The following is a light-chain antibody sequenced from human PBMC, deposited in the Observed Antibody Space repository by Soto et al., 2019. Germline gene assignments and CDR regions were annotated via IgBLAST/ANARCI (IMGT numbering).Light chain of an antibody. J-gene: IGLJ1*01. CDR2: DVS. CDR3: SSYTSTSTLLYV. CDR1: SSDVGGYNY. Sequence: QSALTQPASVSGSPGQSITISCTGTSSDVGGYNYVSWYQQHPGKAPKLIIYDVSNRPSGVSNRFSGSKSGNTDSLTISGLQAEDEAEYYCSSYTSTSTLLYVFGTGTKLTVL. V-gene: IGLV2-14*01.